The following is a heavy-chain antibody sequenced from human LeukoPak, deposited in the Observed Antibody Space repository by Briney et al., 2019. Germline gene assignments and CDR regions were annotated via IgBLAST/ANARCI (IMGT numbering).Heavy chain of an antibody. CDR3: ERGVEMVTTTGFGY. J-gene: IGHJ4*02. D-gene: IGHD5-24*01. CDR2: IIPIFGAA. V-gene: IGHV1-69*05. Sequence: SVKVSCKASGGTFTSYAISWVRQAPGQGLEWMGWIIPIFGAANYAQKFQGRVTITKDESTRTAYMELSSPRSEDTAVYYCERGVEMVTTTGFGYWGQGNLV. CDR1: GGTFTSYA.